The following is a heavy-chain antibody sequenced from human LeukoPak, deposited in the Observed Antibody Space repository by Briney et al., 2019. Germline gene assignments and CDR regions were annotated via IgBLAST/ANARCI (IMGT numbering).Heavy chain of an antibody. CDR1: GGSISSYY. D-gene: IGHD4-11*01. V-gene: IGHV4-59*01. Sequence: SETLSLTCTVSGGSISSYYWSWIRQPPGKGLEWIGYIYYSGSTNYNPSLKSQVTISVDTSKNQFSLKLSSVTAADTAVYYCARDRLENYYYYGMDVWGKGTTVTVSS. J-gene: IGHJ6*04. CDR3: ARDRLENYYYYGMDV. CDR2: IYYSGST.